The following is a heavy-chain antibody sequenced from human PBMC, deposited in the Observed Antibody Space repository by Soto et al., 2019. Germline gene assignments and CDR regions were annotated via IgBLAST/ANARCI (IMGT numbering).Heavy chain of an antibody. V-gene: IGHV3-33*01. Sequence: QVQLVESGGGMVQPGRSLRLSCAASGFTFSSYGMYWVRQAPGKGLEWVAMIWYDGSNKYYADSVKGRFTISRDNSNNTVYLQMNSLTAEDTAVYYCARVGVDDCLNYFDYWGQGTLVTVSS. CDR3: ARVGVDDCLNYFDY. D-gene: IGHD2-21*02. CDR1: GFTFSSYG. CDR2: IWYDGSNK. J-gene: IGHJ4*02.